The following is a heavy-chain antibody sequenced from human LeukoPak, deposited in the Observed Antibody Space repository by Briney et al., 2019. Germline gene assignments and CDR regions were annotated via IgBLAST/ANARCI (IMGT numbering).Heavy chain of an antibody. CDR3: ARDQESDILTGPSTSGMDV. Sequence: PGGSLRLSCAASGFTFSDYYMSWIRQAPGKGLEGVSYISSSSSYTNYADSVKGRFTISRDNAKNSLYLQMNSLRAENTAVYYCARDQESDILTGPSTSGMDVWGKGTTVTVSS. V-gene: IGHV3-11*06. CDR1: GFTFSDYY. D-gene: IGHD3-9*01. J-gene: IGHJ6*04. CDR2: ISSSSSYT.